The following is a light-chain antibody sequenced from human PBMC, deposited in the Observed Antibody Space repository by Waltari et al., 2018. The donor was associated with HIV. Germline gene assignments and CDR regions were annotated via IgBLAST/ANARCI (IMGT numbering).Light chain of an antibody. CDR1: QSVSSSY. Sequence: EIVLTQSPGTLSLSPGERATLSCRASQSVSSSYLAWYQQKPGQAPRILIFGASSRATGIPDRFSVSGSGTYFTLTISRLEPEDFAVYYCQQYGSSWTFGQGTRLEIK. CDR2: GAS. V-gene: IGKV3-20*01. CDR3: QQYGSSWT. J-gene: IGKJ1*01.